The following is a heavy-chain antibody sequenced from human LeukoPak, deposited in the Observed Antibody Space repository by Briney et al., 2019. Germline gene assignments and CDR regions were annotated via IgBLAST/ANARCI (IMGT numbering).Heavy chain of an antibody. V-gene: IGHV3-48*01. Sequence: GGSLRLSCTASGFTFSSYSMNWVRQAPGKGLEWVAYIAYTGTIHYADSVRGRFAISRDNAKSSLFLQLNSLRAEDTAVYYCARDPDSLDYWGQGTLVTVSS. D-gene: IGHD1-14*01. CDR2: IAYTGTI. CDR3: ARDPDSLDY. J-gene: IGHJ4*02. CDR1: GFTFSSYS.